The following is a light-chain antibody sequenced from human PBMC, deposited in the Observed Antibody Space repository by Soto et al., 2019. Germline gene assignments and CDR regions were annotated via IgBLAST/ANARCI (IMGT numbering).Light chain of an antibody. CDR3: CSYAGSPYV. CDR1: SSNIGAGYD. Sequence: QSVLTQPPSVSGAPGQRVTISCTGSSSNIGAGYDVHWYQQRPGTAPKLLIYGNKNRPSGVPDRFSGSKSGTSASLAITGLQAEDEADYYCCSYAGSPYVFGIGTKVTVL. J-gene: IGLJ1*01. CDR2: GNK. V-gene: IGLV1-40*01.